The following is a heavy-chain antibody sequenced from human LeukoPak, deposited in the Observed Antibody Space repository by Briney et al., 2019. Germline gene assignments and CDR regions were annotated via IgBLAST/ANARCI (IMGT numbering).Heavy chain of an antibody. J-gene: IGHJ6*02. CDR3: ARAEDPQLYYYYYFGMDV. V-gene: IGHV1-2*02. CDR2: INPNGGST. CDR1: GYTFTGYY. Sequence: ASVKVSCKASGYTFTGYYMHWVRQAPGQGLEWMGWINPNGGSTNYAQKFQGRVTMTRDTSISTAYMELSRLRSDDTAVYYCARAEDPQLYYYYYFGMDVWGQGTTVTVSS. D-gene: IGHD2-2*01.